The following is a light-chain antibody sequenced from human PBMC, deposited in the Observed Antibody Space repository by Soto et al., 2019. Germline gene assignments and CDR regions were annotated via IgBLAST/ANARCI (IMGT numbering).Light chain of an antibody. J-gene: IGLJ1*01. CDR2: DVG. CDR3: CSYAGTSTYV. Sequence: QSVLTQPASVSGSPGQSITISCTGTSRDVGAYNYVSWYQQHPGTAPKLIIYDVGNRPSGVSNRFSGSKSGHTASLTISGLQAEDEADYYCCSYAGTSTYVFAAGTKLTVL. CDR1: SRDVGAYNY. V-gene: IGLV2-14*01.